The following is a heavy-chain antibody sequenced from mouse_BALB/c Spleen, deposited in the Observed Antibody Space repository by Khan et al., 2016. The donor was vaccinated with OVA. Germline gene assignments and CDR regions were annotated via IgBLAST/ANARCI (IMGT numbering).Heavy chain of an antibody. V-gene: IGHV5-6*01. CDR1: GFTFSTYG. Sequence: EVELVESGGDLVKPGGSLKLSCAASGFTFSTYGMSWVRQTPDKRLEWVATVSTGGGYTYYPDSVKGRFTISRDNAKNPLYLQMSGMKSEDTAMVYCTRLAYYYDSEGFAYWGQGTLVTVSA. CDR2: VSTGGGYT. J-gene: IGHJ3*01. CDR3: TRLAYYYDSEGFAY. D-gene: IGHD1-1*01.